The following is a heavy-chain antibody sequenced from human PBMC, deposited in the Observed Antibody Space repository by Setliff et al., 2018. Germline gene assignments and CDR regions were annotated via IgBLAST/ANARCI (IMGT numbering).Heavy chain of an antibody. D-gene: IGHD5-12*01. Sequence: SVKVSCKASGGTFSSYGISWVRQAPGQGLEWMGGTIPIFGTTDYAQKFRGRVTIITDESTSTAFMQLSSLRSEDTAVYYCAREREDIVTTTSYYYYLDVWGKGTTVTVSS. CDR2: TIPIFGTT. CDR1: GGTFSSYG. J-gene: IGHJ6*03. V-gene: IGHV1-69*05. CDR3: AREREDIVTTTSYYYYLDV.